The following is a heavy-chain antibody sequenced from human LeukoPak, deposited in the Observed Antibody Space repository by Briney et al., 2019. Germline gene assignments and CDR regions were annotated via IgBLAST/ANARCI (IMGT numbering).Heavy chain of an antibody. J-gene: IGHJ4*02. CDR2: INWNGGST. CDR3: ARDRRRGVRYYYDSSGQGPCDY. D-gene: IGHD3-22*01. CDR1: GFTFSSYG. V-gene: IGHV3-20*04. Sequence: PGGSLRLSCAASGFTFSSYGMSWVRQAPGKGLEWVSGINWNGGSTGYADSVKGRFTISRDNAKNSLYLQMNSLRAEDTAVYYCARDRRRGVRYYYDSSGQGPCDYWGQGTLVTVSS.